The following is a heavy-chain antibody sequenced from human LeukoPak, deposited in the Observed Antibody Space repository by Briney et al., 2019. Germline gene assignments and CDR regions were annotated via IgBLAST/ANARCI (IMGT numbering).Heavy chain of an antibody. J-gene: IGHJ6*04. Sequence: GGSLRLSCAASGFTFSSYAMHWVRQAPGKGLEYVSAISSNGGSTYYANSVKGRFTISRDNSKNTLYLQMNSLRAEDTAVYYCAKDVTNIVVVPAAILGVWGKGTTVTVSS. CDR1: GFTFSSYA. CDR3: AKDVTNIVVVPAAILGV. CDR2: ISSNGGST. V-gene: IGHV3-64*01. D-gene: IGHD2-2*01.